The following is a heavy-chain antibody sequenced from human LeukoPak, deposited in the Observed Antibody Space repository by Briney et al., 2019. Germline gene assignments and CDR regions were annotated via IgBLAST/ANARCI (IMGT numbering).Heavy chain of an antibody. CDR1: GYTFTSYD. Sequence: GASVKVSCKASGYTFTSYDINWVRQATGQGLEWMGWMNPNSGNTGYAQKFQGRVTMTRNTSISTAYMELSSLRSEDTAVYYCARGLFRYCSGGSCYSYYYGMDVWGQGTTVTVSS. V-gene: IGHV1-8*01. J-gene: IGHJ6*02. CDR3: ARGLFRYCSGGSCYSYYYGMDV. D-gene: IGHD2-15*01. CDR2: MNPNSGNT.